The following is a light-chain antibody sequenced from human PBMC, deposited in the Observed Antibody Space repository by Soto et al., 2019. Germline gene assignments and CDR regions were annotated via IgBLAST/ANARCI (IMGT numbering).Light chain of an antibody. CDR3: QQYNTWPFT. V-gene: IGKV3D-15*01. CDR1: QGVNID. Sequence: EIVLTQSPPTLSVSPGESATLSCRASQGVNIDLVWYQQKPGQAPKLLMFSASARVTGIPARFIGGGSETEFTLTISSLQPEDSAVYYCQQYNTWPFTFGPGTKVDIK. CDR2: SAS. J-gene: IGKJ3*01.